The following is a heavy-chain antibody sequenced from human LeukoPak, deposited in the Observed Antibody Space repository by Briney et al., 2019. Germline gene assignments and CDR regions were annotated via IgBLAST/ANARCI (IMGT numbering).Heavy chain of an antibody. J-gene: IGHJ4*02. V-gene: IGHV3-74*01. CDR2: INSDGSGT. CDR1: GFTFSSYW. Sequence: GGSLRLSCAASGFTFSSYWMHWVRQAPGKGLLWVSRINSDGSGTTYADSVKGRFTVSRDNAKNTLYLQMNSLRAEDTAVYYCARGKTPAVTTPFDYWGQGTLVTVSS. CDR3: ARGKTPAVTTPFDY. D-gene: IGHD4-17*01.